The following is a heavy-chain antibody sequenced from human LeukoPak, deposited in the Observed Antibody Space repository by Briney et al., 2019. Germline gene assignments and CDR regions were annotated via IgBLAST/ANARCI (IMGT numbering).Heavy chain of an antibody. D-gene: IGHD6-13*01. V-gene: IGHV3-30-3*01. J-gene: IGHJ6*02. CDR2: ISYDGSNK. CDR3: ARRIAAAGGNYYYYGMDV. CDR1: GLTFSSYA. Sequence: GGSLRLSCAASGLTFSSYAMHWVRQAPGKGLEWVAVISYDGSNKYYADSVKGRFTISRDNSKNTLYRQMNSLRAEDTAVYYCARRIAAAGGNYYYYGMDVWGQGSTVTVSS.